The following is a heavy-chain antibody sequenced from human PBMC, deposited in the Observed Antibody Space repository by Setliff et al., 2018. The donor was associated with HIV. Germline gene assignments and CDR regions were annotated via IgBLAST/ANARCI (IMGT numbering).Heavy chain of an antibody. Sequence: VSCKASGYTFPSFGISWVRQAPGQGLEWMGWISAHNGKTKYAQNLQGRVTMTTDTSTSTVYMELRSLRSEDTAVYYCARSEGKILGVEPHWFDPWGQGTLVTVSS. V-gene: IGHV1-18*01. CDR3: ARSEGKILGVEPHWFDP. J-gene: IGHJ5*02. CDR2: ISAHNGKT. CDR1: GYTFPSFG. D-gene: IGHD3-3*01.